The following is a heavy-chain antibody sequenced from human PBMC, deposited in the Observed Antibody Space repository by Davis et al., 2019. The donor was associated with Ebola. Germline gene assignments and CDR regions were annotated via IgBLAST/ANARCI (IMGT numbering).Heavy chain of an antibody. J-gene: IGHJ4*02. V-gene: IGHV3-23*01. CDR1: GFTFSSYA. Sequence: GESLKISCAASGFTFSSYAMSWVRQAPGKGLEWVSAISGSGGSTYYADSVKGRFTISRDNAKNSLYLQMNSLGGEDTAMYYCVRGGTLAGTILHYWGQGILVTVSS. D-gene: IGHD6-19*01. CDR3: VRGGTLAGTILHY. CDR2: ISGSGGST.